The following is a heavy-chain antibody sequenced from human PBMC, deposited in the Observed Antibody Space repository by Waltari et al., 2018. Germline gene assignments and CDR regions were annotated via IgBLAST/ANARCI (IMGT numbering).Heavy chain of an antibody. J-gene: IGHJ5*02. CDR2: IKQDGSEK. V-gene: IGHV3-7*03. CDR3: ARLGYSYGHNWFDP. Sequence: EVQLVESGGGLVQPGGSLRLSCAASGFTFSSNWMNWVRQAPGKGLEWVANIKQDGSEKYYVDSVKGRFTISRDNAKNSLYLQMNSLRAEDTAVYYCARLGYSYGHNWFDPWGQGTLVTVSS. CDR1: GFTFSSNW. D-gene: IGHD5-18*01.